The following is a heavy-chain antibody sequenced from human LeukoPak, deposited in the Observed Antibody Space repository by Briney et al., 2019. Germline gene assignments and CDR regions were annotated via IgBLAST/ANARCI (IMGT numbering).Heavy chain of an antibody. D-gene: IGHD2/OR15-2a*01. CDR3: ARSLLWPSGTLEI. Sequence: SETLSLTCAAYGVSFSGYCLIWIRQPPGKGLEWIGEINHSGSTTYNPALKSRVSSSVEKSLNQLSLKLNSVTAADTAVYFCARSLLWPSGTLEIWGQGTMVTV. J-gene: IGHJ3*02. V-gene: IGHV4-34*01. CDR2: INHSGST. CDR1: GVSFSGYC.